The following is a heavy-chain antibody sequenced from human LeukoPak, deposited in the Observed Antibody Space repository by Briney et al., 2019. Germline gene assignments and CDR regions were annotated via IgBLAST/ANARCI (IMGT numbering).Heavy chain of an antibody. CDR2: IRNRADSHTT. D-gene: IGHD6-19*01. Sequence: GGSLRLSCAASGFTFSDHYMDWVRQAPGKGLEWVGRIRNRADSHTTEYAASVKGRFTISRDDSKNTLYLQMDSLKTEDTAVYNSITGDDTGSGCYGSYWGQGTLVTVSS. J-gene: IGHJ4*02. CDR1: GFTFSDHY. V-gene: IGHV3-72*01. CDR3: ITGDDTGSGCYGSY.